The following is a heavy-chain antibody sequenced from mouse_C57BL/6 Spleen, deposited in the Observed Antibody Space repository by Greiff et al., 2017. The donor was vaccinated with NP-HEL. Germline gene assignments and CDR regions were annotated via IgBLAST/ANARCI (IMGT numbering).Heavy chain of an antibody. CDR2: INPYNGDT. J-gene: IGHJ3*01. V-gene: IGHV1-20*01. Sequence: EVQGVESGPELVKPGDSVKISCKASGYSFTGYFMNWVMQSHGKSLEWIGRINPYNGDTFYNQKFKGKATLTVDKSSSTAHMELRSLTSEDSAVYYCARGPQYYGNSEAWFAYWGQGTLVTVSA. D-gene: IGHD2-1*01. CDR1: GYSFTGYF. CDR3: ARGPQYYGNSEAWFAY.